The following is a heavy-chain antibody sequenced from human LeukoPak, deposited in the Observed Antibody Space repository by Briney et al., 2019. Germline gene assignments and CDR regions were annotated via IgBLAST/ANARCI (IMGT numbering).Heavy chain of an antibody. J-gene: IGHJ3*02. V-gene: IGHV4-4*02. CDR2: IYHSGST. D-gene: IGHD3-10*01. CDR3: ARAPSGVRGVISNAFDI. CDR1: GGSISSSNW. Sequence: SGTLSLTCAVSGGSISSSNWWSWVRQPPGKGLEWIGEIYHSGSTNYNPSLKSRVTISVDKSKNQFSLKLSSVTAADTAVYYCARAPSGVRGVISNAFDIWGQGTMVTVSS.